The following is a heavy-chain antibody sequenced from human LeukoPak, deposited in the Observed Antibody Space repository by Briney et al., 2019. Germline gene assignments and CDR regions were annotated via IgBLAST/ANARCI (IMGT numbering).Heavy chain of an antibody. Sequence: PGGSLRLSCAVSGFTFSTYGMNWVRQAPGKGLEWVSYISGSSSAIYYTDSVKGRFTISRDNAEKSVYLQMNGLRAEDTAVYYCATYSGYDRIFDHWGQGTLVTVSS. CDR1: GFTFSTYG. V-gene: IGHV3-48*01. J-gene: IGHJ4*02. D-gene: IGHD5-12*01. CDR2: ISGSSSAI. CDR3: ATYSGYDRIFDH.